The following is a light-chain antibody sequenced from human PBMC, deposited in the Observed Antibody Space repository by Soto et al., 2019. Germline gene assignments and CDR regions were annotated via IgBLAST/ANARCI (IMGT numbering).Light chain of an antibody. CDR3: QQYNSYWT. V-gene: IGKV1-5*01. CDR1: QNIGGW. J-gene: IGKJ1*01. Sequence: DIQMTRSHSTLSAFLGDRVTITCRASQNIGGWLAWYQQKPGKAPTFLIFDASSQESGVPSRFSSSGSGTEFTLTISSLQPDDFATYYCQQYNSYWTFGQGTKV. CDR2: DAS.